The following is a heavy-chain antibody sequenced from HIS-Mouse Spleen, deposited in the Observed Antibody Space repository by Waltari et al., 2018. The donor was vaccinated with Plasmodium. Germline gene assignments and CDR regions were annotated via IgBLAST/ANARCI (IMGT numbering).Heavy chain of an antibody. J-gene: IGHJ4*02. V-gene: IGHV3-30*18. Sequence: QVQLVESGGGVVQPGRSRRLSCAASAFTFSSYGMHWVRTAPGKGLEWVAVISYDGSNKYYADSVKGRFTISRDNSKNTLYLQMNSLRAEDTAVYYCAKSQWRATKHTCFDYWGQGTLVTVSS. CDR1: AFTFSSYG. D-gene: IGHD5-12*01. CDR2: ISYDGSNK. CDR3: AKSQWRATKHTCFDY.